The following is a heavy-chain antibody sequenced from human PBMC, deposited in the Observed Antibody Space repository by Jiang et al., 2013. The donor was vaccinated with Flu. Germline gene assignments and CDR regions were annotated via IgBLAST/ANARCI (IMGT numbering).Heavy chain of an antibody. CDR2: FDPEDGET. CDR1: GYTLTELS. D-gene: IGHD5-12*01. J-gene: IGHJ3*02. V-gene: IGHV1-24*01. Sequence: SGAEVKKPGASVKVSCKVSGYTLTELSMHWVRQAPGKGLEWMGGFDPEDGETIYAQKFQGRVTMTEDTSTDTAYMELSSLRSEDTAVYYCATEVGSGYFYPPADAFDIWGQGTMVTVSS. CDR3: ATEVGSGYFYPPADAFDI.